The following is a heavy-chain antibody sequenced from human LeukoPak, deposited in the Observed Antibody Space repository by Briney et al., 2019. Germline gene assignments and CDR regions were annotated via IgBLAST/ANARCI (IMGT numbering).Heavy chain of an antibody. Sequence: GRSLRLSCAASGFTFDDYAMHWVRQAPGKGLEWVSGISWNSGSIGYADSVKGRFTISRDNSKNTLYLQMNSLRAEDTAVYYCARARGNDKDYWGQGTLVTVSS. CDR2: ISWNSGSI. J-gene: IGHJ4*02. D-gene: IGHD4-23*01. CDR3: ARARGNDKDY. V-gene: IGHV3-9*01. CDR1: GFTFDDYA.